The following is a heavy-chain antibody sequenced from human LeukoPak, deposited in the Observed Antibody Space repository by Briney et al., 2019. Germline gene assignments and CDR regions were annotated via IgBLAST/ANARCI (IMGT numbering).Heavy chain of an antibody. D-gene: IGHD3-10*01. CDR3: ARELEFAFDI. J-gene: IGHJ3*02. CDR1: GGSASSGSYY. V-gene: IGHV4-61*01. CDR2: IYYSGST. Sequence: SETLSLTCTVSGGSASSGSYYWSWIRQPPGKGLEWIGYIYYSGSTNYNPSLKSRVTISVDTSKNQFSLKLSSVTAADTAVYYCARELEFAFDIWGQGTMVTVSS.